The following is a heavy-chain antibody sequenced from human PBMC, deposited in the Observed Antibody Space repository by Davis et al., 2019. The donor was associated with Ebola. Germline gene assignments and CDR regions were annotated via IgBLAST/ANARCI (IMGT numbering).Heavy chain of an antibody. J-gene: IGHJ4*02. Sequence: MPGGSLRLSCTVSGGSISSSSYYWGWIRQPPGKGLEWIGSIYYSGSTYYNPSLKSRVTISVDTSKNQFSLKLSSVTAADTAVYYCARDSVRYDSSGYLPIWGQGTLVTVSS. CDR1: GGSISSSSYY. CDR2: IYYSGST. CDR3: ARDSVRYDSSGYLPI. V-gene: IGHV4-39*02. D-gene: IGHD3-22*01.